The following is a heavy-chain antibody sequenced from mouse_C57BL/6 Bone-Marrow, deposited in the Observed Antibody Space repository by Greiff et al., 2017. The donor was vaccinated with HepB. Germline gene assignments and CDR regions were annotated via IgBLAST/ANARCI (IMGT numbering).Heavy chain of an antibody. CDR1: GYTFTDYY. D-gene: IGHD1-1*01. J-gene: IGHJ4*01. Sequence: VQLQQSGPELVKPGASVKISCKASGYTFTDYYMNWVKQSHGKSLEWIGDINPNNSGTSYNQKFKGKATLTVDKSSSTAYMELRSLTSEDSAVYYCARIWGSSYDYAMDYWGQGTSVTVSS. V-gene: IGHV1-26*01. CDR3: ARIWGSSYDYAMDY. CDR2: INPNNSGT.